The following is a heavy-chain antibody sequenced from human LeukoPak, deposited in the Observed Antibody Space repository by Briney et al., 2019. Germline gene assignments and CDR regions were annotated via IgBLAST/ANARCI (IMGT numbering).Heavy chain of an antibody. Sequence: GGSLRLSCAASAFNFSTYSMNWVRQAPGKGLEWVSYISRSSTTIYYADSVKGRFTISRDNAKNTLYLQMNSLGAEDTAVYYCAKNGYSSSWYDYWGQGTLVTVSS. CDR3: AKNGYSSSWYDY. CDR2: ISRSSTTI. J-gene: IGHJ4*02. CDR1: AFNFSTYS. D-gene: IGHD6-13*01. V-gene: IGHV3-48*01.